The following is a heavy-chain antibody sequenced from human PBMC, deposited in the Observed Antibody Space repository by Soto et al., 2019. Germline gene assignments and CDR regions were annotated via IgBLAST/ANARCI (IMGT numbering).Heavy chain of an antibody. CDR3: ARSRHGSGSYTHFYYGLDV. CDR2: ISFDGSTE. V-gene: IGHV3-30-3*01. J-gene: IGHJ6*02. Sequence: QVQLVESGGGVVQPGRSLRLSCAASGFTFISYAMHWVRQAPGKGLGWVAVISFDGSTEYYADSVKGRFTISRDNSKNTVYLQMNSLRSEDTAVYYCARSRHGSGSYTHFYYGLDVWGQGTTVTVSS. CDR1: GFTFISYA. D-gene: IGHD3-10*01.